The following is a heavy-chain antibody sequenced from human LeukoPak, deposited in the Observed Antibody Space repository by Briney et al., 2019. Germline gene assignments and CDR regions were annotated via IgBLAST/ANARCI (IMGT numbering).Heavy chain of an antibody. D-gene: IGHD3-3*01. CDR3: AKDYGFWSGYCSLDY. CDR2: IRYDGSNK. CDR1: GFTFSSYG. Sequence: GGSLRLSCAASGFTFSSYGMHWVRQAPGKGLEWVAFIRYDGSNKYYADSVKGRFTISRDNSKNTPYLQMNSLRAEDTAVYYCAKDYGFWSGYCSLDYWGQGTLVTVSS. V-gene: IGHV3-30*02. J-gene: IGHJ4*02.